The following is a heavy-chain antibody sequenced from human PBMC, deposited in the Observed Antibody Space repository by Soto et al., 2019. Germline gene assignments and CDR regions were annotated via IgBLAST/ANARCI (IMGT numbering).Heavy chain of an antibody. V-gene: IGHV3-33*01. CDR2: IWYDGSKK. CDR3: ARVGVPAAVVGRMDV. J-gene: IGHJ6*02. Sequence: PVGSLRLSCEASGFTFSSYGMHWVRQAPGKGLEWVAVIWYDGSKKDYADSVKGRFTISRDNSKNTLYLQVHSLRAEDTAVYYCARVGVPAAVVGRMDVWGQGTTLTVSS. D-gene: IGHD2-2*01. CDR1: GFTFSSYG.